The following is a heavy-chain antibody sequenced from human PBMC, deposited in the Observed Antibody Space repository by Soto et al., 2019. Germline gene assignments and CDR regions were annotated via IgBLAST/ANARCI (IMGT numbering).Heavy chain of an antibody. CDR2: ISYHGREI. J-gene: IGHJ4*01. D-gene: IGHD6-19*01. V-gene: IGHV3-30-3*01. Sequence: PSCSPKICSEVSGFSFGSSAFHGARQDTGKGLEWLSVISYHGREIYYADSVKDRFTISRDNFKKTVYLQMNSLRSDDTALYYCARDPVAVSGSFVDLWGQGTLVTVPS. CDR3: ARDPVAVSGSFVDL. CDR1: GFSFGSSA.